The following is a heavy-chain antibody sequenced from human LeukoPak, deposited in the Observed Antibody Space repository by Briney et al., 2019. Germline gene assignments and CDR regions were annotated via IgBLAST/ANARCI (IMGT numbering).Heavy chain of an antibody. Sequence: GGCLRLSCAASGFTFSSYSMNWVRQAPGKGLEWVSSISSSSYIYYADSVKGRFTISRDDAKNSLYLQMNSLRAEDTAVYYCARDPSGGDYWGQGTLVTVSS. D-gene: IGHD4-23*01. J-gene: IGHJ4*02. CDR1: GFTFSSYS. V-gene: IGHV3-21*01. CDR2: ISSSSYI. CDR3: ARDPSGGDY.